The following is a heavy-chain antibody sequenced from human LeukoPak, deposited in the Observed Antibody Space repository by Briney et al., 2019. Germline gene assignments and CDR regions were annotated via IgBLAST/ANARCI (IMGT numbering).Heavy chain of an antibody. J-gene: IGHJ3*02. D-gene: IGHD3-3*01. CDR3: ARHLYEVWSGYYRHENAFDI. CDR1: GGSIVSYY. Sequence: SETLSLTCSVSGGSIVSYYWSCIRHPPGKGLEWIGYIYYSGSTNYKHSLKSRVTISVDTSKSQFSLKLRSVTAADTAVYYCARHLYEVWSGYYRHENAFDIWGQGTMVTVSS. CDR2: IYYSGST. V-gene: IGHV4-59*08.